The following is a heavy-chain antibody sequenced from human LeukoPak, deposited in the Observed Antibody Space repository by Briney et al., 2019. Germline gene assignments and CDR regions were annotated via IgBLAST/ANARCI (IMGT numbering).Heavy chain of an antibody. D-gene: IGHD2-15*01. V-gene: IGHV1-18*01. CDR3: ARDRRCCSGGSCYRANWFDS. Sequence: ASVKVSCKASGYTFTNYGISWVRQAPGQGLEWMGWISAYNGNTNYAQKLQGRVTMTTDTSTSTAYMELRSLRSDDTAVYYCARDRRCCSGGSCYRANWFDSWGQGTLVTVSS. CDR1: GYTFTNYG. J-gene: IGHJ5*01. CDR2: ISAYNGNT.